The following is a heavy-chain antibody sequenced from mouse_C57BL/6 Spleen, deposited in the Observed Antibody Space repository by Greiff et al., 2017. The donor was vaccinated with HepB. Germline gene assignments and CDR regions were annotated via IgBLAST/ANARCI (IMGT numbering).Heavy chain of an antibody. CDR1: GYTFTSYW. D-gene: IGHD1-1*01. V-gene: IGHV1-50*01. Sequence: QVQLQQPGAELVKPGASVKLSCKASGYTFTSYWMQWVKQRPGQGLEWIGEIDPSDSYTNYNQKFKGKATLTVDTSSSKAYMQLSTLTSEDSAVYYCARRYYGSPGCWGQGTTLTVSS. J-gene: IGHJ2*01. CDR3: ARRYYGSPGC. CDR2: IDPSDSYT.